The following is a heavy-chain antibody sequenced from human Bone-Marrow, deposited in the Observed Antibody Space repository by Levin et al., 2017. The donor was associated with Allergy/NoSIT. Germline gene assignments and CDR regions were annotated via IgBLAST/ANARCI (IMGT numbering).Heavy chain of an antibody. V-gene: IGHV3-30*18. Sequence: SCAASGFTFSSYGMHWVRQAPGKGLEWVAVISYDGSNKYYADSVKGRFTISRDNSKNTLYLQMNSLRAEDTAVYYCAKDPLWFGELGPGLLPYFDYWGQGTLVTVSS. CDR2: ISYDGSNK. CDR1: GFTFSSYG. J-gene: IGHJ4*02. CDR3: AKDPLWFGELGPGLLPYFDY. D-gene: IGHD3-10*01.